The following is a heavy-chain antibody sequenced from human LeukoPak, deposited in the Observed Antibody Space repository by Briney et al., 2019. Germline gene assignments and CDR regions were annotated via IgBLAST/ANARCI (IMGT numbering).Heavy chain of an antibody. V-gene: IGHV4-34*01. CDR3: ARGGPYSSSWYGY. D-gene: IGHD6-13*01. Sequence: SETLSLTCAAYGGSFSGYYWSWIRQPPGKGLEWIGEINYSGSTNYNPSLKSRVTISVDTSKNQFSLKLSSVTAADTAVYYCARGGPYSSSWYGYWGQGTLVTVSS. CDR1: GGSFSGYY. CDR2: INYSGST. J-gene: IGHJ4*02.